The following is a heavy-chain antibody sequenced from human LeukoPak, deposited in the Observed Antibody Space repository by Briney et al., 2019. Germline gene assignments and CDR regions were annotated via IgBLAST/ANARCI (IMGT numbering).Heavy chain of an antibody. Sequence: PGGSLRLSCAASGFTFSSYSMNWVRQAPGKGLEWVSSISSSSSYIYYADSVKGRFTISRDNAKNSLYLQMNSLRAEDTAVYYCARRGYCISTSCSLDYWGQGTLVTVSS. CDR2: ISSSSSYI. CDR3: ARRGYCISTSCSLDY. V-gene: IGHV3-21*04. J-gene: IGHJ4*02. CDR1: GFTFSSYS. D-gene: IGHD2-2*01.